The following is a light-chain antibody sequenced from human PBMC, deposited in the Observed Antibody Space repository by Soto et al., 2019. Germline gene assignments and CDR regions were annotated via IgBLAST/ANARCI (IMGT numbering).Light chain of an antibody. CDR1: KAFGNV. J-gene: IGKJ4*01. CDR2: GIS. CDR3: QQADTFPRT. Sequence: DIQMTQSPSSVSASVGDRVIITCRASKAFGNVLAWYQQKRGKAPKLLIYGISTLQGGVPSRFSGSESWTDFTLTISSVQPEDSATYYCQQADTFPRTCGGGTEVESK. V-gene: IGKV1-12*01.